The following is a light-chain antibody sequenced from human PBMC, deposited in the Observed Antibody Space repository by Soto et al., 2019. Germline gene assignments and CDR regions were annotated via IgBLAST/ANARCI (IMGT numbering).Light chain of an antibody. CDR2: DAS. CDR3: QVRDVWPS. CDR1: QSMSTS. J-gene: IGKJ1*01. V-gene: IGKV3-11*01. Sequence: IVLTQSPVTLALSPGERAVLSCRASQSMSTSLAWYQHKPGQAPRLFIYDASKRAPGVPARFSGSGSGTDFTLTISSLEPEDFAVYYCQVRDVWPSFGQGTKVDIK.